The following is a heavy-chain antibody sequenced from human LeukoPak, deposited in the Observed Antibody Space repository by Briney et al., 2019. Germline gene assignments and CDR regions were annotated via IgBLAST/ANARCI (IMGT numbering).Heavy chain of an antibody. J-gene: IGHJ6*03. CDR3: ARVGNDFWSGYSLNYYMDV. CDR1: GFTFSSYA. V-gene: IGHV3-30*04. Sequence: PGRSLRLSCAASGFTFSSYAIQWVRQAPGKGLEWVSVISYDGSNKYYADSVKGRSTISRDNSKNTLYLQMNSLRAEDTAVYYCARVGNDFWSGYSLNYYMDVWGKGTTVTVSS. D-gene: IGHD3-3*01. CDR2: ISYDGSNK.